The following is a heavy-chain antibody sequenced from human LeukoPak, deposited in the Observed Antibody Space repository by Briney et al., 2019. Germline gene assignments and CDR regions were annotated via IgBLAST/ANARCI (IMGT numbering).Heavy chain of an antibody. V-gene: IGHV1-2*02. J-gene: IGHJ6*03. D-gene: IGHD1-1*01. CDR2: INPNSGGT. CDR1: GHTFTGYY. CDR3: AGTTGTTPYYYYMDV. Sequence: ASVKVSCKASGHTFTGYYMHWVRQAPGQGLEWMGWINPNSGGTNYAQKFQGRVTMTRDTSISTAYMELSRLRSDDTAVYYCAGTTGTTPYYYYMDVWGKGTTVTVSS.